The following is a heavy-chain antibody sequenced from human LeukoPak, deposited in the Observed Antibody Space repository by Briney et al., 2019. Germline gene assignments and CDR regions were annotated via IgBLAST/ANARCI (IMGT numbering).Heavy chain of an antibody. V-gene: IGHV3-30*04. D-gene: IGHD3-9*01. CDR1: GFTFSSYA. J-gene: IGHJ3*02. Sequence: GGSLRLSCAASGFTFSSYAMHWVRQAPGKGLEWVAVISYDGSNKYYAGSVKGRFTISRDNSKNTLYLQMNSLRAEDTAVYYCARGERYFDWLLSLRAFDIWGQGTMVTVSS. CDR2: ISYDGSNK. CDR3: ARGERYFDWLLSLRAFDI.